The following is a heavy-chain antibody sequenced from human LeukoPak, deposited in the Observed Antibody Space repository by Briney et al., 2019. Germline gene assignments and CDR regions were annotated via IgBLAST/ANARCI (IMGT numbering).Heavy chain of an antibody. V-gene: IGHV1-8*01. CDR2: MNPNSGNT. CDR3: ARDLRYCTNGVCYTYYFDY. Sequence: GASVKVSCKASGYTFTSYDSNWVRQATGQGLEWMGWMNPNSGNTGYAQKFQGRVTMTRNTSISTAYMELSSLRSEDTAVYYCARDLRYCTNGVCYTYYFDYWGQGTLVTVSS. D-gene: IGHD2-8*01. CDR1: GYTFTSYD. J-gene: IGHJ4*02.